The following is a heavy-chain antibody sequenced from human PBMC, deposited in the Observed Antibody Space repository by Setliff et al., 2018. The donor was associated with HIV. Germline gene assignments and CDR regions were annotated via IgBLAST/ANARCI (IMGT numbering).Heavy chain of an antibody. CDR1: GYSISSGYH. D-gene: IGHD6-13*01. CDR2: IYYSGNT. Sequence: LSLTCTVSGYSISSGYHWGWIRQPPGKGLEWIGNIYYSGNTYYNPSLKSRVTISVDTSKNQFSLRLSSVTAADTAVYYCARRVYASTRRDFDYWGQGTLVTVSS. CDR3: ARRVYASTRRDFDY. J-gene: IGHJ4*02. V-gene: IGHV4-38-2*02.